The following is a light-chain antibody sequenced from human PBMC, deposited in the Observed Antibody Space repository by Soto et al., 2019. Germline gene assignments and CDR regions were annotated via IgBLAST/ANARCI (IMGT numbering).Light chain of an antibody. CDR2: AAS. J-gene: IGKJ4*01. CDR1: QSVSSNY. CDR3: QQYRGSPFT. Sequence: EIVLTQSPGTLSLSPGERATLSCRVSQSVSSNYLAWYQQKPGQAPRLLIYAASSRATGIPDRFSGSGSGTDFTLTISKLEPEDFAVYYCQQYRGSPFTFGGGTKVDIK. V-gene: IGKV3-20*01.